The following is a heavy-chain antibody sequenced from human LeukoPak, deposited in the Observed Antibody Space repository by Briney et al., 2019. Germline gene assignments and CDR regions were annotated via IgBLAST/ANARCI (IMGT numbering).Heavy chain of an antibody. V-gene: IGHV3-7*01. J-gene: IGHJ4*02. CDR1: GFTFSSYW. Sequence: GGSLRLSCAASGFTFSSYWMTWVRQAPGKGLEWVANIKQDASEKFYVDSVKGRYTISRDNAKNSLYLQMNSLRAEDTAVYYCARDLSWSLSGYDYWGQGTLVTVSS. D-gene: IGHD3-3*01. CDR3: ARDLSWSLSGYDY. CDR2: IKQDASEK.